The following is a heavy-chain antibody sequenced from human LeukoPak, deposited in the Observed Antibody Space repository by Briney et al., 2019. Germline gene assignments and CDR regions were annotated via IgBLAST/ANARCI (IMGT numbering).Heavy chain of an antibody. CDR2: VYTSGST. V-gene: IGHV4-61*02. CDR3: ARESGFSYYYYYMDV. Sequence: SETLSLTCTVSGGSISSGSYYWSWIRQPAGKGLEWIGRVYTSGSTTYNPSLKSRVTISVDTSKNQFSLRLSSVTAADTAVYYCARESGFSYYYYYMDVWGKGTTVTVSS. J-gene: IGHJ6*03. D-gene: IGHD3-10*01. CDR1: GGSISSGSYY.